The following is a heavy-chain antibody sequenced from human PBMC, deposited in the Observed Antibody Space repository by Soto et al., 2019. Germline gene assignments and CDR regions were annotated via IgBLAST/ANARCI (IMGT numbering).Heavy chain of an antibody. D-gene: IGHD3-10*01. CDR2: SSAHNGNT. V-gene: IGHV1-18*01. CDR1: GYTFTSYG. Sequence: QVQLVQSGAEVKKPGASVKVSCKATGYTFTSYGISWVRQAPGQGLEWMGWSSAHNGNTNYAQNLQGRVTMTTVTATTTAYMELRSLRSEDTAVYYCARDREGFGELGGDSWGQGTLVTVSS. J-gene: IGHJ4*02. CDR3: ARDREGFGELGGDS.